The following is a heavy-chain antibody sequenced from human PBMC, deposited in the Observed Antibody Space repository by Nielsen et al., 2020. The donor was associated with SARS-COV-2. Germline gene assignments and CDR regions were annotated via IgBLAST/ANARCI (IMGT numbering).Heavy chain of an antibody. CDR3: MKGREGSH. V-gene: IGHV3-23*01. Sequence: VRQAPGKGLEWVSGLSGSGYNTFYADSVKGRFTVSRDNSKNTVFLQMDGLTADDTAVYYCMKGREGSHWGQGTLVTVSS. D-gene: IGHD1-26*01. CDR2: LSGSGYNT. J-gene: IGHJ4*02.